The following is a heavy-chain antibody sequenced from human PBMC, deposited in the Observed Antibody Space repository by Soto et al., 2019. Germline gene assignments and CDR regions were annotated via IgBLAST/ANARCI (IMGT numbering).Heavy chain of an antibody. CDR3: AREHSKATGNFDY. J-gene: IGHJ4*02. V-gene: IGHV4-31*03. D-gene: IGHD1-26*01. CDR2: IYYSGST. CDR1: GGSISSGGYY. Sequence: QVQLQESGPGLVKPSQTLSLTCTVSGGSISSGGYYWSWIRQHPGKGLEWIGYIYYSGSTYYNPSLKSRVTISVDTSKNQFSLKLRSVKATDTALYYCAREHSKATGNFDYWGQGTLVTVSS.